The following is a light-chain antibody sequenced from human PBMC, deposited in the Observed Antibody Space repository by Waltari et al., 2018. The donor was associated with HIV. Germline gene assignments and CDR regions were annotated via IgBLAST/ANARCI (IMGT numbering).Light chain of an antibody. CDR3: QTWDRNTVDVS. Sequence: QSALTQPASVSGSPGQSITISCTGTSSDVGSYNLVSWYQQHPGKAPKLMIYEGSKLPSGVSNRFSGSKSGNTASLTISGLQAEDEADYYCQTWDRNTVDVSFGGGTKLTVL. CDR2: EGS. CDR1: SSDVGSYNL. V-gene: IGLV2-23*01. J-gene: IGLJ2*01.